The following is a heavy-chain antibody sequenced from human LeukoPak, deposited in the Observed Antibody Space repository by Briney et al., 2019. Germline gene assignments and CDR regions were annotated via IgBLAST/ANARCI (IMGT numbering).Heavy chain of an antibody. J-gene: IGHJ3*02. V-gene: IGHV4-39*07. CDR2: IYYSGST. D-gene: IGHD2-15*01. CDR3: ARASCSGGTCYRSRGAFDI. Sequence: SETLSLTCTLSGGSISSSIYYWGWIRQPPGKGLEWIGSIYYSGSTYDNPSLKSRVTISVDTSKNQFSLKLSSATAADTAVYYCARASCSGGTCYRSRGAFDIWGQGTMVTVSS. CDR1: GGSISSSIYY.